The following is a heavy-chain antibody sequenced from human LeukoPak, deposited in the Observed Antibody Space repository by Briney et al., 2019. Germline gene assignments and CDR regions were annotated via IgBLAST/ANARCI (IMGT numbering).Heavy chain of an antibody. CDR2: LNSDGSST. V-gene: IGHV3-74*01. D-gene: IGHD1-26*01. J-gene: IGHJ4*02. Sequence: GGSLRLSCAASGFSFSSYWMHWVRQAPGKGLVWVSRLNSDGSSTTYADSVKGRFTVSRDNAKSSLYLQMNSLTVEDTAVYYCARDGSYYGQYYFDYWGQGILVTVSS. CDR3: ARDGSYYGQYYFDY. CDR1: GFSFSSYW.